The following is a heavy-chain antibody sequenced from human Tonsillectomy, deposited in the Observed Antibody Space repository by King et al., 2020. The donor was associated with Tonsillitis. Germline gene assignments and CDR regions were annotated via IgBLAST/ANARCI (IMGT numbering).Heavy chain of an antibody. CDR1: GGSISSYF. Sequence: VQLQESGPGLVKPSETLSLTCTVSGGSISSYFWTWIRQSPGKGLDWIGYIYYSGSTNYNPSLKSRVTISVDTSKNKFSLNLSSVTAADTAVYYCASAPYGSGSYIMGWGQGTLVTVSS. J-gene: IGHJ4*02. CDR2: IYYSGST. V-gene: IGHV4-59*01. D-gene: IGHD3-10*01. CDR3: ASAPYGSGSYIMG.